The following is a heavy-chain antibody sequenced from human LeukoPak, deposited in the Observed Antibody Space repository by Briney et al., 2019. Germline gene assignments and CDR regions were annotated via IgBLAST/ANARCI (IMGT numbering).Heavy chain of an antibody. Sequence: ASVKVSCKTSGYMFTGFFIHWVRQAPGQGLEWMGHVSPNNGGTSYAQRFQGRVNMTSDTSTRTAYLQLSGLRFDDTAVYYCASLLWFGDFDYWGQGTPVTVSP. J-gene: IGHJ4*02. V-gene: IGHV1-2*06. CDR2: VSPNNGGT. CDR1: GYMFTGFF. D-gene: IGHD3-10*01. CDR3: ASLLWFGDFDY.